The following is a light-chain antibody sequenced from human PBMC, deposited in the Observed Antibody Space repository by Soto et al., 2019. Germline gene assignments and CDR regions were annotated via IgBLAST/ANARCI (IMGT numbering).Light chain of an antibody. J-gene: IGKJ4*01. CDR3: QQRSNWPSLT. Sequence: EIVLTQSPGTLSLSPGERATLFCRASQSVAPSQLAWYQQKPGQAPRLLIGASSRATGIPDRFSGGGSGTDFTLTISRLEPEDFAVYYCQQRSNWPSLTFGGGTKVDIK. CDR1: QSVAPSQ. V-gene: IGKV3D-20*02. CDR2: GAS.